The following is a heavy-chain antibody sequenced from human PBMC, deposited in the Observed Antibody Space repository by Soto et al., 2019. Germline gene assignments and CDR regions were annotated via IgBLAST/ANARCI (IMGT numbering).Heavy chain of an antibody. V-gene: IGHV3-48*01. J-gene: IGHJ6*04. Sequence: GGSLRLSCAASGFTFSSYSMNWVRQAPGKGLEWVSYISSSSSTIHYADSVKGRFTISRDNAKNSLYLQMNSLRAEDTAVYYCATGTTYYDFWSGYEVDVWGKGTTVTVSS. CDR1: GFTFSSYS. D-gene: IGHD3-3*01. CDR3: ATGTTYYDFWSGYEVDV. CDR2: ISSSSSTI.